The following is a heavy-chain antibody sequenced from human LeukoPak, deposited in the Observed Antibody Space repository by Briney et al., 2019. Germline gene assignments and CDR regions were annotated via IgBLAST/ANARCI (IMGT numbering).Heavy chain of an antibody. Sequence: SETLSLTCTVSGGSISSSSYYWGWIRQPPGKGLEWTGSIYYSGSTYYNPSLKSRVTISVDTSKNQFSLKLSSVTAADTAVYYCARHRAPDIVVVPAAIQYFQHWGQGTLVTVSS. CDR3: ARHRAPDIVVVPAAIQYFQH. CDR2: IYYSGST. J-gene: IGHJ1*01. CDR1: GGSISSSSYY. V-gene: IGHV4-39*01. D-gene: IGHD2-2*02.